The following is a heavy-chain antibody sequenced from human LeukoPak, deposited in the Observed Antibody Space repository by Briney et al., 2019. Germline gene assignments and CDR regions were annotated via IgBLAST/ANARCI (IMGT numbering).Heavy chain of an antibody. CDR3: ARLASGSYGPLTPFDY. J-gene: IGHJ4*02. Sequence: PSETLSLTCTVSGGSISSYYWGWIRQPPGKGLEWIGYISYSGSTNYNPSLKSRVTISVDTSKNQFSLRLSSVTAADTAVYYSARLASGSYGPLTPFDYWGQGTLVTVSS. D-gene: IGHD1-26*01. CDR2: ISYSGST. CDR1: GGSISSYY. V-gene: IGHV4-59*08.